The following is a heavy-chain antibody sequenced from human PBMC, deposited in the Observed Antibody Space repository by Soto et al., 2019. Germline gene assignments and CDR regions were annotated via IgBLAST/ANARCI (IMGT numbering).Heavy chain of an antibody. CDR2: IGTAGDT. D-gene: IGHD6-13*01. J-gene: IGHJ4*02. CDR1: GFTFSSYD. Sequence: PGGSLRLSCAASGFTFSSYDMHWVRQATGKGLEWVSAIGTAGDTYYPGSVKGRFTISRENAKNSLYLQMNSLRAEDTAVYYCARAVDDGYSSSWYYFDYWGQGTLVTVSS. V-gene: IGHV3-13*01. CDR3: ARAVDDGYSSSWYYFDY.